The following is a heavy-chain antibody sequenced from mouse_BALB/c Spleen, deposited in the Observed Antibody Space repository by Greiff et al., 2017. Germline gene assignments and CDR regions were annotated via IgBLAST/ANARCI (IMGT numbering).Heavy chain of an antibody. J-gene: IGHJ3*01. CDR2: ISSGGSYT. D-gene: IGHD2-10*02. V-gene: IGHV5-9-3*01. CDR1: GFTFSSYA. CDR3: AREYGNSFAY. Sequence: EVQVVESGGGLVKPGGSLKLSCAASGFTFSSYAMSWVRQTPEKRLEWVATISSGGSYTYYPDSVKGRFTISRDNAKNTLYLQMSSLRSEDTAMYYCAREYGNSFAYWGQGTLVTVSA.